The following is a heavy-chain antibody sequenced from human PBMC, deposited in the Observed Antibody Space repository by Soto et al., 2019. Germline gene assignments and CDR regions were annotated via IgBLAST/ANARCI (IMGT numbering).Heavy chain of an antibody. D-gene: IGHD3-22*01. CDR2: IIPSLGIT. CDR1: GGTFSSYT. Sequence: ASVKVSCKASGGTFSSYTISWVRQAPGQGLEWIGWIIPSLGITNYAQKFQERVTITRDKSTSTAYMEMSSLRSEDTAVYYCAADPQYYYDSSGYPATFDYWGQGTLVTVSS. V-gene: IGHV1-69*10. J-gene: IGHJ4*02. CDR3: AADPQYYYDSSGYPATFDY.